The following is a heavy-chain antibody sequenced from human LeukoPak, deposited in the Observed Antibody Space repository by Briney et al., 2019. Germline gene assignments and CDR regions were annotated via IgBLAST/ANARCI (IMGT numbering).Heavy chain of an antibody. CDR1: GGSFSGYY. CDR3: ARDSGSSWYYFDY. V-gene: IGHV4-34*01. J-gene: IGHJ4*02. D-gene: IGHD6-13*01. CDR2: IDHSGST. Sequence: SETLSLTCAVYGGSFSGYYWSWIRQPPGKGLEWIGEIDHSGSTNYNPSLKSRVTISVDTSKNQFSLKLSSVTAADTAVYYCARDSGSSWYYFDYWGQGTLVTVSS.